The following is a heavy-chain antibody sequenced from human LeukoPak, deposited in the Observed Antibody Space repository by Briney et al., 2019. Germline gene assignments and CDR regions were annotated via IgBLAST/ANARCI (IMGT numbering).Heavy chain of an antibody. J-gene: IGHJ4*02. CDR1: GFTFSSYG. CDR3: ARERGGFGDY. D-gene: IGHD3-10*01. V-gene: IGHV3-21*05. CDR2: ISGDGYDI. Sequence: PGGSLRLSCAASGFTFSSYGMSWVRQAPGKGLQWLSYISGDGYDINYADSVKGRFTVARDNAKNALYLQMNSLGVEDTAIYYCARERGGFGDYWGQGTPVTVSS.